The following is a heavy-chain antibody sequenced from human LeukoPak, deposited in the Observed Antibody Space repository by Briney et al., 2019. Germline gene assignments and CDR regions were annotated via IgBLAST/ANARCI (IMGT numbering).Heavy chain of an antibody. CDR2: ISAYNGNT. Sequence: ASVQVSCKASGYTFTSYGISWVRQAPGQGVEWMGWISAYNGNTNYAQKLQGRVTMTTDTSTGTAYMELRSLRSDDTAVYYCARFAGPCYVRYHYYYMDVWGKGTTVTVSS. J-gene: IGHJ6*03. V-gene: IGHV1-18*01. D-gene: IGHD2-2*01. CDR3: ARFAGPCYVRYHYYYMDV. CDR1: GYTFTSYG.